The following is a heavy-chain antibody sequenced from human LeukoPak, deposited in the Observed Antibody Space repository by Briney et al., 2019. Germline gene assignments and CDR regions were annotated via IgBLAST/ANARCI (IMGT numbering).Heavy chain of an antibody. CDR3: ARLFSGSWTGY. CDR2: IYYSGST. V-gene: IGHV4-39*01. CDR1: GGSISSSSYY. J-gene: IGHJ4*02. D-gene: IGHD6-13*01. Sequence: SETLSLTCTVSGGSISSSSYYWGWIRQPPGKGLEWIGSIYYSGSTYYNPSPKSRVTISVDTSKNQFSLKLSSVTAADTAVYYCARLFSGSWTGYWGQGTLVTVSS.